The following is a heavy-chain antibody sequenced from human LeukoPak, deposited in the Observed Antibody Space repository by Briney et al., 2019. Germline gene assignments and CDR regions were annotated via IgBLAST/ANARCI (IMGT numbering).Heavy chain of an antibody. V-gene: IGHV3-23*01. Sequence: GGSLRLSCAASGFTFSTYAVNWVRQAPGKGLEWVSTISGSGDSTYYADSVKGRFTISRDNSKNTLYLQMNSLRAEDTAVYYCAKDRTTVTSPYWYFDLWGRGTLVTVSS. CDR1: GFTFSTYA. J-gene: IGHJ2*01. CDR3: AKDRTTVTSPYWYFDL. CDR2: ISGSGDST. D-gene: IGHD4-17*01.